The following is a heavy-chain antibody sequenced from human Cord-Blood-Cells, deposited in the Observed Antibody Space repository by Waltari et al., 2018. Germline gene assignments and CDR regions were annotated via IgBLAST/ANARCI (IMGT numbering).Heavy chain of an antibody. CDR1: GYTSTSYA. V-gene: IGHV1-3*01. Sequence: QVQLVQSGAEVKKPGGSVKVSCKASGYTSTSYAMHWVRPAPGQRLEWMGWINAGNGNTKYSQKFQGRVTITRDTSASTAYMELSSLRSEDTAVYYCAGGLKWERWGQGTLVTVSS. CDR3: AGGLKWER. J-gene: IGHJ4*02. CDR2: INAGNGNT. D-gene: IGHD1-26*01.